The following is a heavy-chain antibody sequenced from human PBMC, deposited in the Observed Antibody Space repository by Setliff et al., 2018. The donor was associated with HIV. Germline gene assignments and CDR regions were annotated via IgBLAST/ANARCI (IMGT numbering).Heavy chain of an antibody. CDR1: GYTFTSYD. V-gene: IGHV1-8*02. Sequence: GASVKVSCKASGYTFTSYDINWVRQATGQGLEWLGWMDPSSAATGYAQKFQGRVTLTRDTSINTAYMELSSLTSDDTAVYYRARGVGAAGDYWGQGTQVTVSS. CDR3: ARGVGAAGDY. CDR2: MDPSSAAT. D-gene: IGHD1-26*01. J-gene: IGHJ4*02.